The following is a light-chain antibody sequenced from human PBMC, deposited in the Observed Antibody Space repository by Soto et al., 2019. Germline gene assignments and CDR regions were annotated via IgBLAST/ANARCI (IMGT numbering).Light chain of an antibody. V-gene: IGKV3-20*01. J-gene: IGKJ3*01. Sequence: EIVLTQSPGTLSLSPGERATLSCRASQSVSSSYLAWYQQKPGQAPRLLIYGASSRATGIPDRFSGSGSGKDFTPTISRLEHEDCAVYYCQQYGSSGTFGPGTKVDIK. CDR3: QQYGSSGT. CDR2: GAS. CDR1: QSVSSSY.